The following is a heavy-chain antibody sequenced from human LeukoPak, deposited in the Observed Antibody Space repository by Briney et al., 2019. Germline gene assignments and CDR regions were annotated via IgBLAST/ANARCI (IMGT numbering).Heavy chain of an antibody. CDR2: INPNSGDT. Sequence: GASVKVSCKASGGTFSSYAISWVRQAPGQGLEWMGWINPNSGDTNYAQKFQGRVTMTRDTSISTVYMELSSLRSDDTAVYYCAKGRLSGSYNRFDYWGLGTLVTVSS. CDR1: GGTFSSYA. J-gene: IGHJ4*02. V-gene: IGHV1-2*02. D-gene: IGHD1-26*01. CDR3: AKGRLSGSYNRFDY.